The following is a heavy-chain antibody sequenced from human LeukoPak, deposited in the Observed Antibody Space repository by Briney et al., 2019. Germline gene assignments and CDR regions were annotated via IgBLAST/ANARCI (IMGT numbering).Heavy chain of an antibody. V-gene: IGHV3-23*01. CDR3: VKDRCDRTTCPEV. D-gene: IGHD2-2*01. CDR2: ISGSGGST. J-gene: IGHJ4*02. Sequence: GGSLRLSCTASGYTFSTYAMSWVRQAPGEGLEWVSGISGSGGSTYYTDSVKGRFTISRDNSKNTLHLQMSSLRAEDTALYYCVKDRCDRTTCPEVWGQGTLVTVSS. CDR1: GYTFSTYA.